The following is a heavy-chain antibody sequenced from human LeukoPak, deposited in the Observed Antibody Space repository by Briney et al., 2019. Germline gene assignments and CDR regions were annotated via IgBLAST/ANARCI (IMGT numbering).Heavy chain of an antibody. V-gene: IGHV4-4*07. CDR3: ARHIYSSWDRAFDI. CDR1: GGSITSDY. Sequence: SETLSLTCTVVGGSITSDYWSWIRQPAGKGLEWIGRIFTSGSTAYNPSLKSRVTMSLDTSKNQFFLKLSSVTAADTAVYYCARHIYSSWDRAFDIWGQGTMVTVSS. CDR2: IFTSGST. J-gene: IGHJ3*02. D-gene: IGHD6-13*01.